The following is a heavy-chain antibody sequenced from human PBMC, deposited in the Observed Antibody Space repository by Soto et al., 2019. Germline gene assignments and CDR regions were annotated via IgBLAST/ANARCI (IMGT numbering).Heavy chain of an antibody. V-gene: IGHV1-69*13. J-gene: IGHJ6*02. Sequence: SLKVSFKASGGTFSSYAISWLRQAPGQGLEWMGGIIPIFGTANYAQKFQGRVTITADESTSTAYMELSSLRSEDTAVYYCARSSSGYSSSWYRSESNYYYGMDVWGQGTTVTVSS. D-gene: IGHD6-13*01. CDR3: ARSSSGYSSSWYRSESNYYYGMDV. CDR1: GGTFSSYA. CDR2: IIPIFGTA.